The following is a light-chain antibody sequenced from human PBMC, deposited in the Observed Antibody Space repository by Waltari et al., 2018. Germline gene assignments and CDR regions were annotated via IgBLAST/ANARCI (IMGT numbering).Light chain of an antibody. V-gene: IGKV1-5*03. J-gene: IGKJ1*01. Sequence: IQMTQSPSTLSASVGDSVTITCRTSQGISSWLAWYQQTPGKAPKLLIYQASTLESRVPSRFSGSGSGTEFTLTISSLQPDDSATYYCQQYDHYPWTFGQGTKVELK. CDR1: QGISSW. CDR3: QQYDHYPWT. CDR2: QAS.